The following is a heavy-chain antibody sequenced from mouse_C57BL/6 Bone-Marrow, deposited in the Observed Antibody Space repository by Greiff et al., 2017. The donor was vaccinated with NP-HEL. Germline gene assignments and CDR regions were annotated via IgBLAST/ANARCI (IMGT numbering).Heavy chain of an antibody. CDR2: INPGSGGP. D-gene: IGHD2-4*01. V-gene: IGHV1-54*01. CDR3: ARGGIYYDYAWFAY. CDR1: GYAFTNYL. J-gene: IGHJ3*01. Sequence: QVQLQQSGAELVRPGTSVKVSCKASGYAFTNYLIEWVKQRPGQGLEWIGVINPGSGGPNYNEKFKGKATLTADKSSSTAYMQLSSLTSEDSAVYVCARGGIYYDYAWFAYWGRGTLVTVSA.